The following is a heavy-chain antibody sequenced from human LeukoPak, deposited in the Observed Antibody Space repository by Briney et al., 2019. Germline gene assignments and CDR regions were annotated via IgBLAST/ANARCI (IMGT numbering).Heavy chain of an antibody. Sequence: ASVKVSCKASGYTFTSYGISWVRQAPGQGLEWMGWINAYNGNTNYAQKLQGRVTMTTDTSTSTAYMELRSLRSDDTAVYFCARAGRMVGDARFDYWGQGTLVTVSS. D-gene: IGHD3-10*01. V-gene: IGHV1-18*01. CDR3: ARAGRMVGDARFDY. CDR2: INAYNGNT. J-gene: IGHJ4*02. CDR1: GYTFTSYG.